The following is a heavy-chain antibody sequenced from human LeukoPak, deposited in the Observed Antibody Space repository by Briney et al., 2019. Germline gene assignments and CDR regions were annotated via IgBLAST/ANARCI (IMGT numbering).Heavy chain of an antibody. Sequence: SVKVSYKASGGTFSSYAISWVRQAPGQGLEWMGGIIPIFGTANYAQKFQGRVTITADESTSTAYMELSSLRSEDTAVYYCARAIVGAAAGTGWFDPWGQGTLVTVSS. V-gene: IGHV1-69*01. D-gene: IGHD6-13*01. CDR1: GGTFSSYA. J-gene: IGHJ5*02. CDR2: IIPIFGTA. CDR3: ARAIVGAAAGTGWFDP.